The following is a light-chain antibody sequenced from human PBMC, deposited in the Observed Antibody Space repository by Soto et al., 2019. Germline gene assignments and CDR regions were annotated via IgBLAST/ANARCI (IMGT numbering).Light chain of an antibody. J-gene: IGLJ1*01. CDR2: DVS. CDR1: SSDVGSDNY. Sequence: SALVKRRSVSGPPGQSVTISCTGTSSDVGSDNYVSWYQQHTGKAPKLMIYDVSKRPSGVPDRFSGSKSGNTASLPISGLQAEDEADYYCCSYTGSYTFGVFGTGTKVTV. V-gene: IGLV2-11*01. CDR3: CSYTGSYTFGV.